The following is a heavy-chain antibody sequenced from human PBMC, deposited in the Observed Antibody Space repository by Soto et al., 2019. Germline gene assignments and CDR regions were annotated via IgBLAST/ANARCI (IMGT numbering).Heavy chain of an antibody. CDR3: ASSGFSYVYVSYRYYGMDV. D-gene: IGHD5-18*01. J-gene: IGHJ6*02. Sequence: QVQLVQSGAEVKKPGSSVKVSCKASGGTFSSYAITWVRQAPGQGLEWMGGIIPGFGTANYAQNFQGRVTITADESTSTAYMELRSLRSEDTAVYYCASSGFSYVYVSYRYYGMDVWAQGTTVTVSS. V-gene: IGHV1-69*12. CDR1: GGTFSSYA. CDR2: IIPGFGTA.